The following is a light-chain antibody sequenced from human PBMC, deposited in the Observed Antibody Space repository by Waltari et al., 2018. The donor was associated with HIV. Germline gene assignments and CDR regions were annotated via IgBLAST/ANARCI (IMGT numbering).Light chain of an antibody. CDR1: SSDVGAYKY. V-gene: IGLV2-8*01. CDR2: EVT. CDR3: SSYATGNNVI. Sequence: QSALTQPPSASGSPGRSVTISCTGTSSDVGAYKYVSWYQQHPGKAPKLMIYEVTKRPSGVSDRFSGSKSGNTASLTVSGLQAEDEADYHCSSYATGNNVIFGGGTKLTVL. J-gene: IGLJ2*01.